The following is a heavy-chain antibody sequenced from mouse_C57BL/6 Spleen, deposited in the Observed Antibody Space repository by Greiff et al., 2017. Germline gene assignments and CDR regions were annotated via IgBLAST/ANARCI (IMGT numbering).Heavy chain of an antibody. J-gene: IGHJ4*01. V-gene: IGHV3-6*01. Sequence: EVKLQESGPGLVKPSQSLSLTCSVTGYSITSGYYWNWIRQFPGNKLEWMGYISYDGSNNYNPSLKNRISITRDTSKNQFFLKLNSVTTEDTATYYCARESDYDVDYAMDYWGKGTSVTVSS. D-gene: IGHD2-4*01. CDR3: ARESDYDVDYAMDY. CDR2: ISYDGSN. CDR1: GYSITSGYY.